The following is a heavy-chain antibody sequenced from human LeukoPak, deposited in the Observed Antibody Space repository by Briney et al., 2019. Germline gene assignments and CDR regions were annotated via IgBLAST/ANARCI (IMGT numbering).Heavy chain of an antibody. Sequence: GGSLRLSCAASGFIFSNAWMNWVRQAPGKGLEWVGRIKSKTEGGTTDYAAPVKGRFTISRDDSQNTVDQQISSLTAEDTAMYFCTTTYIVASTRKFGDYWGQGTLVVVSS. CDR3: TTTYIVASTRKFGDY. CDR1: GFIFSNAW. V-gene: IGHV3-15*01. CDR2: IKSKTEGGTT. D-gene: IGHD5-12*01. J-gene: IGHJ4*02.